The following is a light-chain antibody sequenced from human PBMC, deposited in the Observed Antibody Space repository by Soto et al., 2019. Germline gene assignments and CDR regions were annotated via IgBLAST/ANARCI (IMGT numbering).Light chain of an antibody. CDR2: NTN. V-gene: IGLV1-40*01. CDR1: SSNIGSTYD. CDR3: QSYDSSLSGSGV. J-gene: IGLJ3*02. Sequence: QSVLTQPPSESGAPGQRVIISCTGSSSNIGSTYDVYWYQQLPGTAPKLLIYNTNNRPAGVPDRFSGSKSGTSASLAITGLQAEDESDYYCQSYDSSLSGSGVFGGGTKLTVL.